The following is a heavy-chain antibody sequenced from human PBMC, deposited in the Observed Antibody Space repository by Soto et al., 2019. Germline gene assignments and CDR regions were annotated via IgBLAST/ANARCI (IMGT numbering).Heavy chain of an antibody. V-gene: IGHV3-21*01. J-gene: IGHJ4*01. D-gene: IGHD3-3*01. CDR3: ARETTCAGCWSIDG. Sequence: SLRGSCAASGFTSSSNSINWVRHAPRKGLECVSSISGSCGNIYYADSVKGRFTISRDKAKNTLYLQMNSQRAEDTAVYYCARETTCAGCWSIDGWGQGTRVTVSS. CDR2: ISGSCGNI. CDR1: GFTSSSNS.